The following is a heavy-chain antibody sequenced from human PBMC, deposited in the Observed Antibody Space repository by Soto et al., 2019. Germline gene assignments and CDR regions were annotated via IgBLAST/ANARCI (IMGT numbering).Heavy chain of an antibody. D-gene: IGHD3-22*01. Sequence: SETLSLTCTVSGGSISSDYWSWIRQHPGKGLEWIGYIYYSGGTYYNPSLKSRVTISVDTSKNQFSLELSSVTAADTAVYYCASIYDSSGYYYGNNWFDPWGQGTLVTVSS. J-gene: IGHJ5*02. V-gene: IGHV4-59*06. CDR3: ASIYDSSGYYYGNNWFDP. CDR2: IYYSGGT. CDR1: GGSISSDY.